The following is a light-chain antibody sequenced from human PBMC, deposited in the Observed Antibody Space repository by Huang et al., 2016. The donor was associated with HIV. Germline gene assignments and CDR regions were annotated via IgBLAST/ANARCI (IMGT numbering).Light chain of an antibody. J-gene: IGKJ1*01. CDR3: QQRSNWPPWT. CDR1: QRVSSD. CDR2: DTS. Sequence: EIVLTQSPATLYLSPGERATLSCRASQRVSSDLAWYQLKPGQAPRLLIYDTSSRSTGLPAMFSGSGSGTDFTLTISSLEPEDFAVYYCQQRSNWPPWTFGQGTKVEIK. V-gene: IGKV3-11*01.